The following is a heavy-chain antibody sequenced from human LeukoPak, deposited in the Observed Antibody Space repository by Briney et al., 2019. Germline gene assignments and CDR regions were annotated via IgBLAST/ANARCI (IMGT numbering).Heavy chain of an antibody. Sequence: ASAKVSCKASGYTCTSDGISWVRQASGQWLEWMGWISAYNGNTNYAQKLQGRVTMTTDTSTSTAYMELRSLRTDDTAVYYCARGTQLLFYYYHYDGMDVWGQGTTVTVSS. CDR1: GYTCTSDG. J-gene: IGHJ6*02. V-gene: IGHV1-18*01. D-gene: IGHD2-2*01. CDR2: ISAYNGNT. CDR3: ARGTQLLFYYYHYDGMDV.